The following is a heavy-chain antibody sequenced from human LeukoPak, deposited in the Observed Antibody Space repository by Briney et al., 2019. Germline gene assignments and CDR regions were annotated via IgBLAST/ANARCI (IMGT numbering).Heavy chain of an antibody. CDR2: VYASGNT. CDR3: AREYLVLHYFDY. CDR1: GFSIRSNY. V-gene: IGHV3-53*01. D-gene: IGHD6-6*01. J-gene: IGHJ4*02. Sequence: PGGSLRLSCAASGFSIRSNYMSWDRQAPGKGLEWVSIVYASGNTYYSDSVKGRFTISRDNSKNTLYLQMNSLRAEDTAVYYCAREYLVLHYFDYWGQGTLVTVSS.